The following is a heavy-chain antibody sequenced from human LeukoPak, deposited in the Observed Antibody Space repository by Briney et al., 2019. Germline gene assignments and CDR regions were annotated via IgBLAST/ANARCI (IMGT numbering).Heavy chain of an antibody. CDR3: AKSQLYSNYYYYYGMDV. Sequence: GGSLRLSCAASGFTFSSYAMSWVRQAPGKGLEWVSGISDSGGYTYYADSVKGRFIISRDNSKDTLYLQMNSLRAEDTAVYSCAKSQLYSNYYYYYGMDVWGQGATVTVSS. J-gene: IGHJ6*01. CDR2: ISDSGGYT. V-gene: IGHV3-23*01. D-gene: IGHD4-11*01. CDR1: GFTFSSYA.